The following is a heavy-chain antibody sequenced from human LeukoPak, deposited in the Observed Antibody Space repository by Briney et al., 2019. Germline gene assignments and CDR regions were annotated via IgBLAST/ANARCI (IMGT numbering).Heavy chain of an antibody. Sequence: ASVKVSCKASGYTFTSYGISWVRQAPGQGPEWMGWISAYNGNTNYAQKLQGRVTMTTDTSTSTAYMELRSLRSDDTAVYYCARFEGGSGYYYYYGMDVWGQGTTVTVSS. CDR1: GYTFTSYG. CDR3: ARFEGGSGYYYYYGMDV. D-gene: IGHD2-15*01. J-gene: IGHJ6*02. V-gene: IGHV1-18*01. CDR2: ISAYNGNT.